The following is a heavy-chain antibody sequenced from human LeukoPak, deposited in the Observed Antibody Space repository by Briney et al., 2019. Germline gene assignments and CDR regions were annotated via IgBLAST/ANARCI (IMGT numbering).Heavy chain of an antibody. CDR2: ISSSSSDI. CDR3: ARDKVDYFDY. V-gene: IGHV3-21*01. J-gene: IGHJ4*02. Sequence: GGSLRLSCAASGLTFSSYRMKWVRQAPGKGLEWVSSISSSSSDIYYADSVKGRFTISRDNAKNSLYLQMNSLRAEDTAVYYCARDKVDYFDYWGQGTLVTVSS. CDR1: GLTFSSYR.